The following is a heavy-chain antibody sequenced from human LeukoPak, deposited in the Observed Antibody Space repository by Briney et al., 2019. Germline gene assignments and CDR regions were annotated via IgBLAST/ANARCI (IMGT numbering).Heavy chain of an antibody. CDR1: GFTFSSYA. CDR2: ISYDGSNK. J-gene: IGHJ4*02. CDR3: ARYSGSYSFDY. D-gene: IGHD1-26*01. V-gene: IGHV3-30*14. Sequence: GGSLRLSCAASGFTFSSYAMHWVRQAPGKGLEWVAVISYDGSNKYYADSVKGRFTISRDNSKNTLYLQMNSLRAEDTAVYYCARYSGSYSFDYWGQGTLVTVSS.